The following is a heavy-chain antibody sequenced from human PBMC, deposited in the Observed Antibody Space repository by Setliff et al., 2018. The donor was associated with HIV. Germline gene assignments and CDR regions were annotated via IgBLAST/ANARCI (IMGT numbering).Heavy chain of an antibody. Sequence: GESLKISCAASGFTFRSFGMHWVRQTPGKGLEWVALIHFDGTNKYYRDSVKGRFTISRDNSKNTLYLQMNSLRAEDTAVYYCAKDSRRWGWDAFDIWGQGTMVTVS. D-gene: IGHD7-27*01. CDR3: AKDSRRWGWDAFDI. J-gene: IGHJ3*02. CDR2: IHFDGTNK. CDR1: GFTFRSFG. V-gene: IGHV3-30*02.